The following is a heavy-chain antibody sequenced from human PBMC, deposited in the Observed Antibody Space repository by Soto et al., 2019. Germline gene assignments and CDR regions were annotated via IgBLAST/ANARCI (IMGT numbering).Heavy chain of an antibody. V-gene: IGHV4-59*01. CDR1: GGSISSYY. D-gene: IGHD6-19*01. J-gene: IGHJ4*02. CDR3: AREIAVAPFRLRYFDY. CDR2: IYYSGST. Sequence: SSETLSLTCTVSGGSISSYYWSWIRQPPGKGLEWIGYIYYSGSTNYNPSLKSRVTISVDTSKNQFSLKLSSVTAADTAVYYCAREIAVAPFRLRYFDYWGQGTLVTVSS.